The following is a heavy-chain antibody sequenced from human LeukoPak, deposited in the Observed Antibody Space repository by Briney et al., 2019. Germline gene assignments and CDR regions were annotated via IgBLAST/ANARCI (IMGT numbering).Heavy chain of an antibody. CDR2: IYYSGST. J-gene: IGHJ4*02. CDR3: ARVGYDSSGYYSSHRFDY. V-gene: IGHV4-59*01. Sequence: SETLSLTCTVSGGSISSYYWRWIRQPPGKGLEWMGYIYYSGSTNYNPSLKSRVTISVDTSKKQFSLKLSSVTAADTAVYYCARVGYDSSGYYSSHRFDYWGQGTLVTVSS. D-gene: IGHD3-22*01. CDR1: GGSISSYY.